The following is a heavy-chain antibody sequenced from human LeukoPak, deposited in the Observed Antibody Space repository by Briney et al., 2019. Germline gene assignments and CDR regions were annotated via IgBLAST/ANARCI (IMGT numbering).Heavy chain of an antibody. CDR2: ISAYNGNT. Sequence: WASVKVSCKASGYTFTSYGISWVRQAPGQGLEWMGWISAYNGNTNYAQKLQGRVTMTTDTSTSTAYMELRSLRSDDTAVYYCARERRYCSSTSCYGFPTVDYWGQGTLSPSPQ. CDR1: GYTFTSYG. CDR3: ARERRYCSSTSCYGFPTVDY. V-gene: IGHV1-18*01. J-gene: IGHJ4*02. D-gene: IGHD2-2*01.